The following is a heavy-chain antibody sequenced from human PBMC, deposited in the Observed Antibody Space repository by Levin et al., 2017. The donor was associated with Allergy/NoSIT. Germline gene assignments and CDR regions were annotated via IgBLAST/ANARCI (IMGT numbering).Heavy chain of an antibody. CDR2: ISSSGSTI. D-gene: IGHD3-3*01. Sequence: GGSLRLSCAASGFTFSSYEMNWVRQAPGKGLEWVSYISSSGSTIYYADSVKGRFTISRDNAKNSLYLQMNSLRAEDTAVYYCARETYYDFWSGSYTRGAFDIWGQGTMVTVSS. CDR3: ARETYYDFWSGSYTRGAFDI. CDR1: GFTFSSYE. V-gene: IGHV3-48*03. J-gene: IGHJ3*02.